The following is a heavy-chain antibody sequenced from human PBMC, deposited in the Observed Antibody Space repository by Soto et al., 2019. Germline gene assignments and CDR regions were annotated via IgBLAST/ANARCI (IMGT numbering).Heavy chain of an antibody. CDR1: GFTFTNYF. CDR2: ISPYDGST. V-gene: IGHV1-46*04. D-gene: IGHD3-22*01. J-gene: IGHJ6*02. CDR3: ARGDGRGSSGFYYYYGMDV. Sequence: VQLVQSGAEVKEPGASLKVSCKASGFTFTNYFFHWVRQAPREGLAWLGTISPYDGSTSYLTNLQGKITLTSDTSTSTVYMELSSLRSEDTAVYYCARGDGRGSSGFYYYYGMDVWGHGTPVTVSS.